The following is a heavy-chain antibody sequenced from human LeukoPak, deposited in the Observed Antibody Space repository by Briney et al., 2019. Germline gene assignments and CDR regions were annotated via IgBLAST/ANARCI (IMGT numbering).Heavy chain of an antibody. CDR2: VTHSGST. D-gene: IGHD3-16*01. J-gene: IGHJ4*02. CDR1: GGSFSGYY. Sequence: PSETLSLTCAVYGGSFSGYYWSWIRQPPGKGLEWIGEVTHSGSTSYNPSLKSRVTISLDTSKNRFSLRLSSVTATDAAVYYCARHSGDVWELPYSWGQGTLVTVSS. CDR3: ARHSGDVWELPYS. V-gene: IGHV4-34*01.